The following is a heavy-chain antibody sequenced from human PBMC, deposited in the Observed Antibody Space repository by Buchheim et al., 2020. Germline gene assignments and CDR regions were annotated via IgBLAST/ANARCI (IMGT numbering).Heavy chain of an antibody. CDR3: AKDSLFWSGYDRFDY. V-gene: IGHV3-30*02. CDR2: IRYDGSNK. D-gene: IGHD3-3*01. Sequence: QVQLVESGGGVVQPGRSLRLSCAASGFTFSSYGMHWVRQAPGKGLEWVAFIRYDGSNKYYADSGKGRFTISRDNSKNTLYLQMNSLRAEDTAVYYCAKDSLFWSGYDRFDYWGQGTL. J-gene: IGHJ4*02. CDR1: GFTFSSYG.